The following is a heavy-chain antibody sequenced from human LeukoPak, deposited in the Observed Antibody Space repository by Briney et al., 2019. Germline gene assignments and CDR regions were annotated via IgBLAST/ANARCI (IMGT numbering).Heavy chain of an antibody. J-gene: IGHJ1*01. CDR1: GGSISSSSYY. D-gene: IGHD6-19*01. CDR3: ARGVGSSGPLPTEYFQH. Sequence: PSETLSLTCTVSGGSISSSSYYWGWIRQPPGKGLEWIGSIYYSGSTYYNPSLKSRVTISVDASKNQFSLKLSSVTAADTAVYYCARGVGSSGPLPTEYFQHWGQGTLVTVSS. V-gene: IGHV4-39*07. CDR2: IYYSGST.